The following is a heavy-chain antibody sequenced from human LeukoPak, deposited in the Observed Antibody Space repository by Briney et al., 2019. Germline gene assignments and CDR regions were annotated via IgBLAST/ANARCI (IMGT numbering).Heavy chain of an antibody. J-gene: IGHJ2*01. CDR2: ITHIGST. Sequence: SVTLSLTCAVSDESFSGRYWSWIRQPPGKALEYIGEITHIGSTNYNPSLESRVSMSLDTSKKQASLKLTSVTAADTGVYYCARVAMAGYYDHWYFDLWGRGTLVSVSS. CDR1: DESFSGRY. CDR3: ARVAMAGYYDHWYFDL. D-gene: IGHD3-22*01. V-gene: IGHV4-34*01.